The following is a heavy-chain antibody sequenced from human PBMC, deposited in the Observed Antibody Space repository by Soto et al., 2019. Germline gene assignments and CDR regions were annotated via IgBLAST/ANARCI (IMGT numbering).Heavy chain of an antibody. CDR3: ARAGVSGWYEY. J-gene: IGHJ4*02. CDR1: GFTFSSYA. Sequence: EVQLVDSGGGLVQPGGSLRLSCEASGFTFSSYAMHWVRQAPGKGLEYVSAINSNGGDTYYAKSVRGRFTISRDNSQNMLFLQMGSLRTDDMAVYYCARAGVSGWYEYWGQGTLVTVSS. V-gene: IGHV3-64*01. CDR2: INSNGGDT. D-gene: IGHD6-19*01.